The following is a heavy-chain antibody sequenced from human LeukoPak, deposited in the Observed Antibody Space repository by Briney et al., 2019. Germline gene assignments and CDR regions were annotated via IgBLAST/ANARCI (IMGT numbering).Heavy chain of an antibody. CDR1: GYTFTTFP. CDR3: ARDAAGLLDY. J-gene: IGHJ4*02. D-gene: IGHD6-25*01. Sequence: ASVKVSCKASGYTFTTFPIHWVRQAPGQAPEWVGWVHTGNGDTTYSQAFQGRVTTARDTPATTAYMELSSLRSEDTAMYYCARDAAGLLDYWGQGTLVTVSS. CDR2: VHTGNGDT. V-gene: IGHV1-3*04.